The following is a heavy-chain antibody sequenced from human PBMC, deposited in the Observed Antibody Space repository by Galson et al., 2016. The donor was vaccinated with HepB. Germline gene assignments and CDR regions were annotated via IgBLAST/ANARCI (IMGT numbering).Heavy chain of an antibody. V-gene: IGHV3-33*01. CDR1: GFTFGSYG. CDR2: IWYDGSNK. D-gene: IGHD6-13*01. Sequence: SLRLSCAASGFTFGSYGMHWVRQAPGKGLEWVACIWYDGSNKYYANSVKGRFTISRDNSKNTLYLQMNSLRAEDTAAYYCAREHSTKAAASFVSWGQGPLVTVSS. J-gene: IGHJ4*02. CDR3: AREHSTKAAASFVS.